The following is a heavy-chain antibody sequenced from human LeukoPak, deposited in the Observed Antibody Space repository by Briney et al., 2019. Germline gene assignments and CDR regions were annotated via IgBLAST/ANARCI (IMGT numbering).Heavy chain of an antibody. D-gene: IGHD5-12*01. CDR1: GGSVSSDSYY. CDR2: IYYNGDT. CDR3: ARSGFCGSHPFDY. V-gene: IGHV4-61*01. Sequence: SETLSLTCTVSGGSVSSDSYYWSWIRQPPGKGLECIGYIYYNGDTNYSPSLKSRVAISIDTSKNQFSLKLNSVTAADTAVYYCARSGFCGSHPFDYWGQGSLVTVSS. J-gene: IGHJ4*02.